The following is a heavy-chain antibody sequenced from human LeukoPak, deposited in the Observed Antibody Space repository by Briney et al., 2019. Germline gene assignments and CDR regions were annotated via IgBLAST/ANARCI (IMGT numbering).Heavy chain of an antibody. V-gene: IGHV1-8*01. D-gene: IGHD3-22*01. CDR3: ARGHGERYYDSSGYYYYFDY. J-gene: IGHJ4*02. Sequence: ASVKVSCKASGYTFTSYDINWVRQATGQGLEWMGWMNPNSGNTGYAQKFQGRVTMTRNTSISTAYMELSSLRSEDTAVYYCARGHGERYYDSSGYYYYFDYWGQGTLVTASS. CDR1: GYTFTSYD. CDR2: MNPNSGNT.